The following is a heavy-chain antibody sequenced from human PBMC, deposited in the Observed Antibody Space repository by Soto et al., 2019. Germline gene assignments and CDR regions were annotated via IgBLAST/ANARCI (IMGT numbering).Heavy chain of an antibody. J-gene: IGHJ4*02. D-gene: IGHD2-15*01. Sequence: EVQVGETGGALIQPGGSLRLSCAVSGFTVSSDYLSWVRQAPGKGLEWVSVIYTAGNTYFADSVKGRFTISRDNSKNTVFLQMNSLRAEDTAVYYCAGAQRYCSDGSCLYSFDYWGPGTLVTVSS. CDR2: IYTAGNT. CDR3: AGAQRYCSDGSCLYSFDY. V-gene: IGHV3-53*02. CDR1: GFTVSSDY.